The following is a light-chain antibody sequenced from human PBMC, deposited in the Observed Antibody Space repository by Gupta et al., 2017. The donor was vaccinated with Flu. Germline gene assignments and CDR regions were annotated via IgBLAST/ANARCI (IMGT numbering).Light chain of an antibody. Sequence: QSALTQPPSASGSPGPSVTISCTGTSSDVGGYKFVSWYQQHPGKAPKLMIYEVKERPSGVPDRFSGSKSGNTASLTVSGLQAEDEADYYCSSYAGSNTYVFGTGTKVTVL. CDR1: SSDVGGYKF. V-gene: IGLV2-8*01. CDR3: SSYAGSNTYV. CDR2: EVK. J-gene: IGLJ1*01.